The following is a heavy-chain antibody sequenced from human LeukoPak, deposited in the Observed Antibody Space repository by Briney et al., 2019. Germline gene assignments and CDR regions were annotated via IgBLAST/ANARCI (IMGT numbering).Heavy chain of an antibody. Sequence: GGSLRLSCAASGFTVSSNYMSWVRQAPGKGLEWVSVIYSGGSTYYADSVKGRFTISRHNSKNTLYLQMNSLRAEDTAVYYCARAFMVRGVIQYYYYYGMDVWGQGTTVTVSS. CDR1: GFTVSSNY. CDR3: ARAFMVRGVIQYYYYYGMDV. D-gene: IGHD3-10*01. J-gene: IGHJ6*02. V-gene: IGHV3-53*04. CDR2: IYSGGST.